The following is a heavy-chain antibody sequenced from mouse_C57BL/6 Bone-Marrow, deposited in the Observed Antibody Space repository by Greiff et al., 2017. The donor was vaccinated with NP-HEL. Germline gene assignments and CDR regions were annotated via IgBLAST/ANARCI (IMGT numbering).Heavy chain of an antibody. D-gene: IGHD2-12*01. Sequence: VQLKESGAELARPGASVKMSCKASGYTFTSYTMHWVKQRPGQGLEWIGYINPSSGYTKYNQKFKDKATLTADKSSSTAYMQLSSLTSEDSAVYYCAKRYDGAYYYAMDYWGRGTSVTVSS. CDR2: INPSSGYT. CDR1: GYTFTSYT. V-gene: IGHV1-4*01. CDR3: AKRYDGAYYYAMDY. J-gene: IGHJ4*01.